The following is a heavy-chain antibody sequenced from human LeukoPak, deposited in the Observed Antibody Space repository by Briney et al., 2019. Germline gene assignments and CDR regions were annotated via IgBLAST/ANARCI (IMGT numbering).Heavy chain of an antibody. V-gene: IGHV1-18*01. Sequence: ASVKVSCKASGYSFSSYGLSWVRQAPGQGLEWMGWISTYNGNTNYAQKVQRRVTMTTDTSTNTTYMELRSLRSDDTAVYYCARDRRRSSSPLANWFDPWGQGTLVTVSS. CDR2: ISTYNGNT. J-gene: IGHJ5*02. D-gene: IGHD6-13*01. CDR1: GYSFSSYG. CDR3: ARDRRRSSSPLANWFDP.